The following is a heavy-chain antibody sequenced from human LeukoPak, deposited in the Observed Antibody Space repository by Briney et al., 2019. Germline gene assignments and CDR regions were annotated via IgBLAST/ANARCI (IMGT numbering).Heavy chain of an antibody. CDR3: ARGFGVIYYYYYGMDV. Sequence: SETLSLTCAVYGGSFSGYYWSWIRQPPGKGLEWIGEINHSGSTNYNPSLKSRVTISVDTSKNQFSLKLSSVTAADTAVYYCARGFGVIYYYYYGMDVWGQGTTVTVSS. CDR2: INHSGST. J-gene: IGHJ6*02. D-gene: IGHD3-3*01. V-gene: IGHV4-34*01. CDR1: GGSFSGYY.